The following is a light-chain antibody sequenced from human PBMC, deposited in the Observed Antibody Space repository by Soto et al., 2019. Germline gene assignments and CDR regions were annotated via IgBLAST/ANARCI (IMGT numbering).Light chain of an antibody. V-gene: IGKV1-39*01. J-gene: IGKJ5*01. CDR3: QHNYRPPIT. CDR2: AAS. Sequence: DIQMTQSPSPLSASVGDRVTITCRASQFISRHLNWYQQKPGKAPNLLIYAASSLQSGVPSRFSGSGSGTDFTLTISSLQHDDFATYYCQHNYRPPITFGQGTRLEIK. CDR1: QFISRH.